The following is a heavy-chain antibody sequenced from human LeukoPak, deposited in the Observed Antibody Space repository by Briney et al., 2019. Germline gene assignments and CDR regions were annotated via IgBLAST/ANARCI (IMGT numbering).Heavy chain of an antibody. Sequence: SGPTLVNPTHTLTLTFTFSGFSLSTSGVGVGWILQPPGKALEWLALIYWNDDKRYSPSLKSRLTITKDTSKNQVVLTMTNMDPVDTATYYCAHKLTTPAHLDYWGQGTLVTVSS. D-gene: IGHD4-11*01. J-gene: IGHJ4*02. V-gene: IGHV2-5*01. CDR1: GFSLSTSGVG. CDR3: AHKLTTPAHLDY. CDR2: IYWNDDK.